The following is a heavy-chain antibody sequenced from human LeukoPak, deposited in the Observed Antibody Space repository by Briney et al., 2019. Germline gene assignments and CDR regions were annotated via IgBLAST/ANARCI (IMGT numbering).Heavy chain of an antibody. V-gene: IGHV3-21*01. CDR2: ISSSSSYI. J-gene: IGHJ1*01. CDR3: ARSTYYSDSSPYPFHY. Sequence: GGSLRLSCAASGFTFSSYSMNWVRQAPGKGLEWVSSISSSSSYIYYADSVKGRFTISRDNAKNSLYLQMNSLRAEDTAVYYCARSTYYSDSSPYPFHYWGQGSMVTVSS. CDR1: GFTFSSYS. D-gene: IGHD3-22*01.